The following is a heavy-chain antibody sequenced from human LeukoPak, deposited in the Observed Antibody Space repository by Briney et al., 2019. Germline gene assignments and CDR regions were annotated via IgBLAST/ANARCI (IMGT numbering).Heavy chain of an antibody. V-gene: IGHV3-53*01. CDR3: ARMAGRYDILTGYWYYFDY. CDR1: GFTVSSNY. CDR2: IYSGGST. Sequence: PGGSLRLSCAASGFTVSSNYMSWVRQAPGKGLEWVSVIYSGGSTYYADSVKGRFTISRDNSKNTLYLQMNSLRAEDTAAYYCARMAGRYDILTGYWYYFDYWGQGTLVTVSS. D-gene: IGHD3-9*01. J-gene: IGHJ4*02.